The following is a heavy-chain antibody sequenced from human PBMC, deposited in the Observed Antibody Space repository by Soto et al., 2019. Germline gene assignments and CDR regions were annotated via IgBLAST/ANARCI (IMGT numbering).Heavy chain of an antibody. D-gene: IGHD5-18*01. CDR3: ARNVDTTRAYYFDS. Sequence: SETLSLTCTVSGGSISSYYCSWIRQPPGKGLEWIGYIYYSGRTNYNPSLKSRVTMFVDTSKNHFSLKVSSVSAADTAVYYCARNVDTTRAYYFDSWGQGTLVTVSS. J-gene: IGHJ4*02. CDR2: IYYSGRT. CDR1: GGSISSYY. V-gene: IGHV4-59*01.